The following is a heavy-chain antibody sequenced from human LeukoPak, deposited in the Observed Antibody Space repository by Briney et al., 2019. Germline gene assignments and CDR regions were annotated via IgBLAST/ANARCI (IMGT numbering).Heavy chain of an antibody. D-gene: IGHD3-10*01. CDR1: GFTFSSYS. CDR3: ARSGSYLNSRAYCDY. Sequence: GGSLRLSCAASGFTFSSYSMNWVRQAPGKGLEWVSSISSSSSYIYYADSVKGRFTISRDNANISLFLQMHGLRAEDTAVYFCARSGSYLNSRAYCDYWSQGSLVTVS. CDR2: ISSSSSYI. V-gene: IGHV3-21*01. J-gene: IGHJ4*02.